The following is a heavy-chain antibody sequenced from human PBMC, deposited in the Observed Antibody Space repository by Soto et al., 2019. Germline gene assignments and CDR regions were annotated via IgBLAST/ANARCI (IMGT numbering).Heavy chain of an antibody. Sequence: EVQLVESGGGLVQPGGSLRLSCAASGFTFSSYWMSWVRQAPGKGLEWVANIKHDGTEKYYVDSVRGRFTISRDNAKNSLYLQMNSLRDEDTAVYYCARDNGMAGSFDPWGQGTLVTVSS. J-gene: IGHJ5*02. V-gene: IGHV3-7*01. CDR3: ARDNGMAGSFDP. CDR1: GFTFSSYW. D-gene: IGHD2-8*01. CDR2: IKHDGTEK.